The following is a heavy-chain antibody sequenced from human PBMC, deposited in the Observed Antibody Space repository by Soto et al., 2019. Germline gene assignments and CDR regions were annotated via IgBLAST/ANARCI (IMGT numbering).Heavy chain of an antibody. CDR2: ISGSGGST. D-gene: IGHD5-12*01. J-gene: IGHJ6*02. CDR1: GFTFSSYA. V-gene: IGHV3-23*01. CDR3: AKGSGYDQEYYYYGMDV. Sequence: PVGSLRLSCAASGFTFSSYAMSWVRQAPGKGLEWVSAISGSGGSTYYADSVKGRFTISRDNSKNTLYLQMNSLRAEDTAVYYCAKGSGYDQEYYYYGMDVWGQGTTVTVSS.